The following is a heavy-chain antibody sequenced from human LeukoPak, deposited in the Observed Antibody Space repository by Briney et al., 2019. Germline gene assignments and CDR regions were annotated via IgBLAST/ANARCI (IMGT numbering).Heavy chain of an antibody. Sequence: PGGSLRLSCAASGFTFSSYEMNWVRQAPGKGLEWVSSISSSGTYKYYADSVKGRFTISRDNANNSLYLQMNTLRAEDTAVYYCAGGYDSSGYGYYMDVWGKGTTVTVSS. D-gene: IGHD3-22*01. CDR3: AGGYDSSGYGYYMDV. J-gene: IGHJ6*03. V-gene: IGHV3-21*01. CDR2: ISSSGTYK. CDR1: GFTFSSYE.